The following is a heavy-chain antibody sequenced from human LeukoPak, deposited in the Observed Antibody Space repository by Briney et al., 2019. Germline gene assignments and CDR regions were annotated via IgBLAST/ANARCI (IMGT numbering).Heavy chain of an antibody. CDR1: GFTCSSYN. CDR3: ARSSHYYDSSCYVRDAFDI. CDR2: ISSSSSCL. J-gene: IGHJ3*02. Sequence: GGSLRRYCAASGFTCSSYNMNWVRQAPGKGLEWVSTISSSSSCLYCADPVKGRFTISRDNAKNSLYLQMNSLRAEDTAVYYCARSSHYYDSSCYVRDAFDIWGQGTMVTVSS. D-gene: IGHD3-22*01. V-gene: IGHV3-21*01.